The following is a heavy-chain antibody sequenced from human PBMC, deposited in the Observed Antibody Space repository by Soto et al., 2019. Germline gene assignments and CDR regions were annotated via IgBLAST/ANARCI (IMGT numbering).Heavy chain of an antibody. Sequence: PPETLSLTCTVSGRSLSSGGYYWSWIRQHPGKGLEWIGYIYYSGSTYYNPSLKSRVTISVDTSKNQFSLKLSSVTAADTAVYYCARAPDTAMVTPFDYWXQGTLVTVSS. CDR2: IYYSGST. V-gene: IGHV4-31*03. J-gene: IGHJ4*02. CDR3: ARAPDTAMVTPFDY. CDR1: GRSLSSGGYY. D-gene: IGHD5-18*01.